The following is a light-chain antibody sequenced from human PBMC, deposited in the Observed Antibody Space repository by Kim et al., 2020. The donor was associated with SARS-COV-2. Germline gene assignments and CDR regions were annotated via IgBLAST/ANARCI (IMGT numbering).Light chain of an antibody. CDR1: QDISNS. V-gene: IGKV1-16*02. J-gene: IGKJ4*01. Sequence: ASVGERVTITCRASQDISNSLAWFQQKPGEVPKCLMYATSSLQSGVPSKFSGSGSGTDFTITISSLQPEDFATYFCQQYKSYPLTFGGGTKVDIK. CDR3: QQYKSYPLT. CDR2: ATS.